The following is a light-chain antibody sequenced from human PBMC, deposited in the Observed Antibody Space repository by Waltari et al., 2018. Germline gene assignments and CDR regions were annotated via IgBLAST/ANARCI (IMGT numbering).Light chain of an antibody. CDR3: QQYDNLPFT. J-gene: IGKJ3*01. Sequence: DIQLTKSPSSLSASVGDRVTITCQASTDISNYLNWYQQNPGKAPKLLIYDASNLETGVPSRFSGSGSGTDFTFTISSLQPEDIATYYCQQYDNLPFTFGPGTKVEIK. V-gene: IGKV1-33*01. CDR2: DAS. CDR1: TDISNY.